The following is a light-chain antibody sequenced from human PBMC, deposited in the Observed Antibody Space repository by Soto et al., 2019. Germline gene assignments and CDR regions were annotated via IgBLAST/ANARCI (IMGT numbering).Light chain of an antibody. CDR1: QSVSNNY. J-gene: IGKJ1*01. Sequence: EIVLTQSPGTLSLSPGERATLSCRASQSVSNNYLAWYQQKPGQAPRHLIYGASNRATGIPDGFSGSGSGTDFTLTISRLEPEDFAVYYCQQYGSSGTFGQGTKVDIK. CDR3: QQYGSSGT. CDR2: GAS. V-gene: IGKV3-20*01.